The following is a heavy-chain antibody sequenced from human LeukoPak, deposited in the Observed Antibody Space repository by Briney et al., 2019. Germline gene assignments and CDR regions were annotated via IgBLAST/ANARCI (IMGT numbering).Heavy chain of an antibody. D-gene: IGHD2-2*01. CDR3: ARLRSALSYCSSTSCPYYFDY. Sequence: SETLSLTCTVSGGSISSYYWSWIRQPPGKGLEWIGYIYYSGSTNYNPSLKSRVTISVDTSKNQFSLKLSSVTAADTAVYYCARLRSALSYCSSTSCPYYFDYWGQGTLVTVSS. J-gene: IGHJ4*02. CDR2: IYYSGST. CDR1: GGSISSYY. V-gene: IGHV4-59*01.